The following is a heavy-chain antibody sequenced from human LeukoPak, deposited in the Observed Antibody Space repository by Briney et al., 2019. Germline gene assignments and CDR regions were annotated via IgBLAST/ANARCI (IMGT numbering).Heavy chain of an antibody. J-gene: IGHJ4*02. Sequence: ASVKVSCKASGYTFTSYDINWVRQAAGQGLEWMGWMNPNSGNTGYAQKFQGRVTITRNTSISTAYMELSSLRSEDTAVYYCARVAWLGYRILGYWGQGTLVTVSS. D-gene: IGHD6-19*01. CDR2: MNPNSGNT. CDR3: ARVAWLGYRILGY. V-gene: IGHV1-8*03. CDR1: GYTFTSYD.